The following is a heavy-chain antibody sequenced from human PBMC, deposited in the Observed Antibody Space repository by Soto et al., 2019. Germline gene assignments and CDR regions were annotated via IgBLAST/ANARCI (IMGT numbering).Heavy chain of an antibody. J-gene: IGHJ3*02. V-gene: IGHV3-21*01. CDR1: GFTFSSYS. CDR2: ISSSSSYI. CDR3: ARGTQFDFGAFDI. Sequence: EVQLVESGGGLVKPGGSLRLSCAASGFTFSSYSMNWVRQAPGKGLEWVSSISSSSSYIYYADSVKGRFTIFRDNAKNSLYLQMNSLRAEDTAVYYCARGTQFDFGAFDIWGQGTMVTVSS. D-gene: IGHD3-10*01.